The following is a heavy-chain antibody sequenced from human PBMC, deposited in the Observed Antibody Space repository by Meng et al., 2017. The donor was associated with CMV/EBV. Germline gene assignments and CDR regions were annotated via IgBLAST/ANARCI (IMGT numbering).Heavy chain of an antibody. D-gene: IGHD2-15*01. Sequence: GQLQESGPGLVKPSQTLSLTCTVSGGSISSGDYYWSWIRQPPGKGLEWIGYIYYSGSTYYNPSLKSRVTISVDTSKNQFSLKLSSVTAADTAVYYCARVYCSGGSCYGNWFDPWGQGTLVTVSS. CDR3: ARVYCSGGSCYGNWFDP. CDR1: GGSISSGDYY. J-gene: IGHJ5*02. CDR2: IYYSGST. V-gene: IGHV4-30-4*08.